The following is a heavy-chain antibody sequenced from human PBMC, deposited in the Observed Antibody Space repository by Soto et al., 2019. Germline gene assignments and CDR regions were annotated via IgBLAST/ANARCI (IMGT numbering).Heavy chain of an antibody. V-gene: IGHV3-64D*08. CDR1: GFTFSSYA. J-gene: IGHJ4*02. Sequence: GGSLRLSCSASGFTFSSYAMHWVRQAPGKGLEYVSAISSNGGSTYYADSVKGSFTITRDNSKNTLYLQMSSLRAEDTAVYYCVNSLTVPKNLQLGSTFDYWGQGTLVTVSS. CDR2: ISSNGGST. D-gene: IGHD6-6*01. CDR3: VNSLTVPKNLQLGSTFDY.